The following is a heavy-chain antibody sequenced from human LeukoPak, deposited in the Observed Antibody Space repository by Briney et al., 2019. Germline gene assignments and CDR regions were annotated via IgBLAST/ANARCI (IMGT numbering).Heavy chain of an antibody. CDR2: IYSGGST. CDR1: GFTVSSNY. CDR3: ARGRRVVVAATSPKYDEAYRYYYYYMDV. Sequence: GGSLRLPCAASGFTVSSNYMSWVRQAPGKGLEWVSVIYSGGSTYYADSVKGRFTISRDNSKNTLYLQMNSLRAEDTAVYYCARGRRVVVAATSPKYDEAYRYYYYYMDVWGKGTTVTISS. V-gene: IGHV3-53*01. J-gene: IGHJ6*03. D-gene: IGHD2-15*01.